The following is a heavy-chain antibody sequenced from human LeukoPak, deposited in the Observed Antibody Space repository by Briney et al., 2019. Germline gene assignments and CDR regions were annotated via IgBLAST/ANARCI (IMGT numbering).Heavy chain of an antibody. CDR3: ARHGPAARGYYYGMDV. V-gene: IGHV4-59*08. J-gene: IGHJ6*02. CDR1: GGSISSSY. Sequence: SETLSLTCTVSGGSISSSYWRWIRQPPGKGLEWIGYIYYSGSTNGSTNYNPSLKSRVTISVYTSKNQFSLKLSSVTAADTAVYYCARHGPAARGYYYGMDVWGQGTTGTVSS. CDR2: IYYSGSTNGST. D-gene: IGHD2-2*01.